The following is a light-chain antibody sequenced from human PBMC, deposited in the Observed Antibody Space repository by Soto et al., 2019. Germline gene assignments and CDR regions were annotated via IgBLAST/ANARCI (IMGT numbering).Light chain of an antibody. J-gene: IGKJ5*01. Sequence: IQLTQSPSSLSASVGDRVTITCRASQGISSYLAWYQQKPGKAPKLLIYGASTLEGGVPFRFSGSGSGTDFTLIISSVQPEDFATYYCQQRNTYPITFGQGTRLEIK. CDR3: QQRNTYPIT. CDR2: GAS. V-gene: IGKV1-9*01. CDR1: QGISSY.